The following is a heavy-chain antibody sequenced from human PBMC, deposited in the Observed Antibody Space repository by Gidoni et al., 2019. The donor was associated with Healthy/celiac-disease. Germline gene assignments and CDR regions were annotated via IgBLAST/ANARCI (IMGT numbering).Heavy chain of an antibody. CDR1: GFTFSDYY. V-gene: IGHV3-11*06. Sequence: QVQLVESGGGLVKPGRSLRLSCAASGFTFSDYYMSWIRQAPGKGLEWVSYISSSSSYTNYADSVKGRFTISRDNAKNSLYLQMNSLRAEDTAVYYCARDLYDSSGPDAFDIWGQGTMVTVSS. J-gene: IGHJ3*02. CDR3: ARDLYDSSGPDAFDI. D-gene: IGHD3-22*01. CDR2: ISSSSSYT.